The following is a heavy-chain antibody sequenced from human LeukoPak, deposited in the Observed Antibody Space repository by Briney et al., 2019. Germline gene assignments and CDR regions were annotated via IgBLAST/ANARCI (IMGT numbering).Heavy chain of an antibody. V-gene: IGHV1-2*02. CDR3: ARRGMTTVTPLFDY. J-gene: IGHJ4*02. CDR1: GGTFSSYA. D-gene: IGHD4-17*01. Sequence: ASVKVSCKASGGTFSSYAISWVRQAPGQGLEWMGWINPNSGGTNYAQKFQGRVTMTRDTSISTAYMELSRLRSDDTAVYYCARRGMTTVTPLFDYWGQGTLVTVSS. CDR2: INPNSGGT.